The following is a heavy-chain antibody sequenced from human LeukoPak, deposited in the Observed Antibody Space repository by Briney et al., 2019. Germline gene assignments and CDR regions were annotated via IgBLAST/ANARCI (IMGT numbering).Heavy chain of an antibody. CDR1: GFTFSSYA. Sequence: GSLRLSCAASGFTFSSYAMSWVRQAPGKGLEWVSAISGSGGSTYYADSVKGRFTISRDNSKNTLYLQMNSLRAEDTAVYYCATSGCSSTSCPNYGMDVWGQGTTVTVSS. CDR2: ISGSGGST. J-gene: IGHJ6*02. CDR3: ATSGCSSTSCPNYGMDV. D-gene: IGHD2-2*01. V-gene: IGHV3-23*01.